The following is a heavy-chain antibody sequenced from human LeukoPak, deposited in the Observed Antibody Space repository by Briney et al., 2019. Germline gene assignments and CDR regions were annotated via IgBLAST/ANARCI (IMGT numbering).Heavy chain of an antibody. Sequence: PSETLSLTCSVSGGSISRYYWSWIRQSPGKGLEWIGYIYYSGRTSYNPSLQSRVVMSVDTSKNQVSLRVNSVTAADTAVYYCARQGQQLVLPWFGPWGQGTLVTVSS. CDR3: ARQGQQLVLPWFGP. J-gene: IGHJ5*02. CDR1: GGSISRYY. V-gene: IGHV4-59*08. CDR2: IYYSGRT. D-gene: IGHD6-13*01.